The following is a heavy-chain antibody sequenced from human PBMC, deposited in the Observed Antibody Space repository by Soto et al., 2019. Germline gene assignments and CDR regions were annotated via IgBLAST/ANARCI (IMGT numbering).Heavy chain of an antibody. CDR3: ARDPTTLVPTGSFDI. CDR1: GFTFSIYA. D-gene: IGHD2-15*01. J-gene: IGHJ3*02. CDR2: ISYDGSNK. V-gene: IGHV3-30-3*01. Sequence: GGSLRLSCAASGFTFSIYAMHWVRHAPGKGLEWVAVISYDGSNKYYADSVKGRFTISRDNSKNTLYLQMNSLRAEDTAVYYCARDPTTLVPTGSFDIWGQGTMVTVSS.